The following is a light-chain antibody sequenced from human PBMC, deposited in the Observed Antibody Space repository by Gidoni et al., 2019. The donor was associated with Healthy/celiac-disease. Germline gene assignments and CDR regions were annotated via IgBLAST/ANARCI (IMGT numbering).Light chain of an antibody. CDR3: QQYNNWPPWGT. CDR2: GAS. J-gene: IGKJ1*01. Sequence: EIVMTQSPATLSVSPGERANLSCRASQSVSSNLAWYQQKPGQAPRLLIYGASTRATGIPARFSGSGSGTEFTLTISSLQSEDFAVYYCQQYNNWPPWGTFGQGTKVEIK. V-gene: IGKV3D-15*01. CDR1: QSVSSN.